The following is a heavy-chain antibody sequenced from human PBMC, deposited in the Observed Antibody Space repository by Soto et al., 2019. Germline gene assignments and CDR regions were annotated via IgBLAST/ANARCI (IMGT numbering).Heavy chain of an antibody. CDR2: IWYDGSNK. CDR1: GFTFSSYG. V-gene: IGHV3-33*01. Sequence: GGSLRLSCAASGFTFSSYGMHWVRQAPGKGLEWVAVIWYDGSNKYYADSVKGRFTISRDNSKNTVYLQMNSLRAGDTAVYYWARQHIASNYYDFWSGYYGNYYYYYGMDVWGQGTTVTVSS. CDR3: ARQHIASNYYDFWSGYYGNYYYYYGMDV. D-gene: IGHD3-3*01. J-gene: IGHJ6*02.